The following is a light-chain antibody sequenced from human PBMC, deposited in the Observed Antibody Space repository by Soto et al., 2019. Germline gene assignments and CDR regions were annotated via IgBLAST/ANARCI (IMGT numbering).Light chain of an antibody. V-gene: IGKV3-11*01. J-gene: IGKJ4*01. CDR3: QQRSNWLFT. Sequence: EIVLTQSPATLSLSPGERATLSCRASQRVNHYLAWYQQKPGQAPRLLLSHASIRATGIPARFSGSGSGTDFTLTISSLEPEDFAVYYCQQRSNWLFTFGGGTKVEIK. CDR1: QRVNHY. CDR2: HAS.